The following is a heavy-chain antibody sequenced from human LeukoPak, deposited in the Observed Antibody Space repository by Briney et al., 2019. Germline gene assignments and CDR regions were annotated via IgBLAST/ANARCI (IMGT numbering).Heavy chain of an antibody. CDR1: GFTFDDYG. J-gene: IGHJ4*02. CDR3: ARVGTYYDILAGYYSTYFDY. D-gene: IGHD3-9*01. V-gene: IGHV3-20*04. CDR2: INWNGGST. Sequence: GGSLRLSCAASGFTFDDYGMSWVRQAPGKGLEWVSGINWNGGSTGYADSVKGRFTISRDNAKNSLYLQMNSLRAGDTALYYCARVGTYYDILAGYYSTYFDYWGQGTLVTVSS.